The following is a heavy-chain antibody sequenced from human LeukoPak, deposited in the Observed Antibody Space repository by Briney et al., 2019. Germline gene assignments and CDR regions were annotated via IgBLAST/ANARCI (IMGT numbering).Heavy chain of an antibody. CDR2: ISSGSTI. Sequence: GGSLRLSCAASGFTFSDYYMSWIRQAPGTGLEWVSYISSGSTIYYADSVKGRFTISRDNAKNSLYLQMNSLRAEDTAVYYCARDRSPGNFDYWGQGTLVTVSS. CDR1: GFTFSDYY. CDR3: ARDRSPGNFDY. J-gene: IGHJ4*02. D-gene: IGHD3-10*01. V-gene: IGHV3-69-1*01.